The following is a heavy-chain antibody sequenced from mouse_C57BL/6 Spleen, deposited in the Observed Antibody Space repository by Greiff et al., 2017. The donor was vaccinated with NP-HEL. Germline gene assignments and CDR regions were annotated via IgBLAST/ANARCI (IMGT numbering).Heavy chain of an antibody. J-gene: IGHJ2*01. V-gene: IGHV1-72*01. CDR2: LDPNSGVP. D-gene: IGHD1-1*01. CDR1: GYTFTSYW. Sequence: QVQLQQSGAELVKPGASVKLSCKASGYTFTSYWMHWVKQRPGRGLEWIGRLDPNSGVPKSNEKFKSKATLTVDKPSSPAYMQLSSLTSEDSAVYYCARGRVTTVVATHFDYWGQGTTLTVSS. CDR3: ARGRVTTVVATHFDY.